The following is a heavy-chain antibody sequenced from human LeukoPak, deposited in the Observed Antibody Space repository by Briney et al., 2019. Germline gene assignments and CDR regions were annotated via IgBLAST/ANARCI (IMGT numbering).Heavy chain of an antibody. V-gene: IGHV3-21*06. CDR1: GFTFSTYN. D-gene: IGHD3-10*01. CDR3: ARGLMTTVRGVTKNYYSLDV. CDR2: ISYGSNYM. J-gene: IGHJ6*02. Sequence: GGSLRLSCAASGFTFSTYNMNWVRQAPGKGLEWVSYISYGSNYMYYTDSVKGRFTVSRDNAKNSLYLQMNSLRADDTAVYYCARGLMTTVRGVTKNYYSLDVWGQGTTVTVSS.